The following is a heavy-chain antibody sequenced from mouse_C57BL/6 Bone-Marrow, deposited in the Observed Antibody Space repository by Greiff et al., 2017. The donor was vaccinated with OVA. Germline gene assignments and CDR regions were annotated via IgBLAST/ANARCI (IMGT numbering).Heavy chain of an antibody. CDR3: ARHVFTTVVNYYAMDY. V-gene: IGHV5-12*01. CDR1: GFTFSDYY. J-gene: IGHJ4*01. CDR2: ISNGGGST. D-gene: IGHD1-1*01. Sequence: EVHLVESGGGLVQPGGSLKLSCAASGFTFSDYYMYWVRQTPEKRLEWVAYISNGGGSTYYPDTVKGRFTISRDNAKNTLYLQMSRLKSEDTAMYYCARHVFTTVVNYYAMDYWGQGTSVTVSS.